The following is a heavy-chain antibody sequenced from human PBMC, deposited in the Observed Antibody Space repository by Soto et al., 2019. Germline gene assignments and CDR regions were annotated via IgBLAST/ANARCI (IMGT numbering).Heavy chain of an antibody. CDR1: GGSFSGYY. V-gene: IGHV4-34*01. Sequence: QVQLQQWGAGLLKPSETLSLTCAVSGGSFSGYYWSWIRQPPGKGLEWIGEINHSGSTNYNPSLKSRVTISVDTSKNQFSLKLSAVTAADTAVYYCSRGRSYCSSTSCYRGHYYYGMDLWGQGTTVTVSS. CDR2: INHSGST. CDR3: SRGRSYCSSTSCYRGHYYYGMDL. J-gene: IGHJ6*02. D-gene: IGHD2-2*02.